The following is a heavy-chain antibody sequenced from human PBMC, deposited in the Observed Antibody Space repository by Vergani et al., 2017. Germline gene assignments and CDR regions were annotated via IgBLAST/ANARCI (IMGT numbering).Heavy chain of an antibody. J-gene: IGHJ6*03. CDR2: IYYSGST. D-gene: IGHD2-2*01. V-gene: IGHV4-59*01. CDR1: GGSISSYY. Sequence: QVQLPESGPGLVKPSETLSLTCTVSGGSISSYYWSWIRQPPGKGLEWIGYIYYSGSTNYNPSLKSRVTISVDTSKNQFSLKLSSVTAADTAVYYCARVPDLSRNYYYMDVWGKGTTVTVSS. CDR3: ARVPDLSRNYYYMDV.